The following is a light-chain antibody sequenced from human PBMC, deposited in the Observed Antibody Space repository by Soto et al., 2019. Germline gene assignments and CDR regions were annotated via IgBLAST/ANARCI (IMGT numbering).Light chain of an antibody. CDR1: SSNIGSNT. CDR3: AGWDDSLNGPV. Sequence: QSVLTQPPSASGTPGQRVTISCSGSSSNIGSNTVNWYQHLPGTAPKLLIYSNTQRPSGVPDRFSGSKSGTSASLAISGLQSEDEADYYCAGWDDSLNGPVFGGGTKLTVL. J-gene: IGLJ3*02. V-gene: IGLV1-44*01. CDR2: SNT.